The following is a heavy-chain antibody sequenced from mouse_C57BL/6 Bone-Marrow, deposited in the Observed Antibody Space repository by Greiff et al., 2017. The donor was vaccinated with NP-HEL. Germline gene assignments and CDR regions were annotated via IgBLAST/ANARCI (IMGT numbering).Heavy chain of an antibody. CDR2: IDPEDGET. Sequence: EVKLMESGAELVKPGASVKLSCTASGFNIKDYYMHWVKQRTEQGLEWIGRIDPEDGETKDAPKFQGKATITADTSSNTAYLQLCSLTSEDTAVYSCARDYYGSSSADWGNGTTRTVST. CDR1: GFNIKDYY. CDR3: ARDYYGSSSAD. D-gene: IGHD1-1*01. J-gene: IGHJ2*01. V-gene: IGHV14-2*01.